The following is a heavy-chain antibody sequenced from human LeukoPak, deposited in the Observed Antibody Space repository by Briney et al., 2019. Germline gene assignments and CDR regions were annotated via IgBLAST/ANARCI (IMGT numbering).Heavy chain of an antibody. CDR2: IYYSGST. J-gene: IGHJ4*02. Sequence: SETLSLTRIVSGGSIISRSYYWGWIRQPPGKGLEWIGSIYYSGSTYYNPSLKSRVTISVDTSKNQFSLKLSSVTAADTAVYYCARAPPGNVDYWGQGTLVTVSS. CDR3: ARAPPGNVDY. CDR1: GGSIISRSYY. D-gene: IGHD1-1*01. V-gene: IGHV4-39*07.